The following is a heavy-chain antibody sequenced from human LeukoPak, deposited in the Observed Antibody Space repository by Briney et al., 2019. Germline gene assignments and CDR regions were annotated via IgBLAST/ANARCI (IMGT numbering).Heavy chain of an antibody. J-gene: IGHJ4*02. CDR3: ARVYYGDYVYDY. V-gene: IGHV1-8*01. Sequence: GASVKVSCKASGYTFTSYDINWVRQATGQGLEWMGWMNPNSGNTGYAQKFQGRVTMTRNTSISTAYMELSSLRSEDTAVYYCARVYYGDYVYDYWGQGTLVTVSS. CDR2: MNPNSGNT. D-gene: IGHD4-17*01. CDR1: GYTFTSYD.